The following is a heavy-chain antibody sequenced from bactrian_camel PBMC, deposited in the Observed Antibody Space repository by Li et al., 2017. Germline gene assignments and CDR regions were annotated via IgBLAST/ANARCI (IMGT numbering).Heavy chain of an antibody. J-gene: IGHJ4*01. CDR3: AARSIGA. D-gene: IGHD6*01. V-gene: IGHV3S54*01. CDR2: IYSGGSDT. Sequence: HVQLVESGGGSVQAGGSLTRSCAVSGNRLNRMCVGWFRQIPGKTREAIAAIYSGGSDTFYLDSVRGRFTISRDNAKNTLYLQMNSQKPEDTAVYYCAARSIGAWGQGTQVTVS. CDR1: GNRLNRMC.